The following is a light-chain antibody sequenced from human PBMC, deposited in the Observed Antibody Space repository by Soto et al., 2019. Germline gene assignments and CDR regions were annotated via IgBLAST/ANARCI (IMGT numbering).Light chain of an antibody. CDR1: QSVSYN. CDR3: QQYQNWPPLT. V-gene: IGKV3-15*01. Sequence: EIVMTQSPSTLSVSPGETATLSCRASQSVSYNLAWYQQKPGQGPRLLIYDAFTMATGIPARFSGSGSGTEFNFTLSSLQSEDVAVYYCQQYQNWPPLTFGGGTKVEIK. CDR2: DAF. J-gene: IGKJ4*01.